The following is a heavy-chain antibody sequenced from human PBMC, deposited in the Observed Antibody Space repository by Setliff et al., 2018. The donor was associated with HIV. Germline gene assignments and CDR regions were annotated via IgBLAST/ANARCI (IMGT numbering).Heavy chain of an antibody. CDR1: GYTFTTYS. J-gene: IGHJ4*01. V-gene: IGHV1-3*01. Sequence: ASVKVSCKASGYTFTTYSLHWVRQAPGQSLEWMGWINVGKGDTKYSQDLQGRITITRDTTANTAYMELSSLRSDDTAVYFCARGALLAVFDFDHWGRGTLGTVSS. CDR2: INVGKGDT. CDR3: ARGALLAVFDFDH. D-gene: IGHD1-26*01.